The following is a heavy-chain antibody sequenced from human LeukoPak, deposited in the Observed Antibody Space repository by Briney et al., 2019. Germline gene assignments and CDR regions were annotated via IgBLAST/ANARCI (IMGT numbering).Heavy chain of an antibody. CDR1: GGTSSSYA. D-gene: IGHD2-8*01. CDR3: ARYRGYCTNGVCSPRHFDY. V-gene: IGHV1-69*06. CDR2: IIPIFGTA. Sequence: GASVKVSCKASGGTSSSYAISWVRQAPGQGLEWMGGIIPIFGTANYAQKFQGRVTITADKSTSTAYMELSSLRSEDTAVYYCARYRGYCTNGVCSPRHFDYWGQGTLVTVSS. J-gene: IGHJ4*02.